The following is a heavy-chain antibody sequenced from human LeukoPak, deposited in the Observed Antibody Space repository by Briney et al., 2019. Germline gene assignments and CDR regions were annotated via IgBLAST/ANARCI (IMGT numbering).Heavy chain of an antibody. CDR1: GFTFSSYW. CDR2: IKQDGSEK. V-gene: IGHV3-7*01. Sequence: PGGSLRLSCVASGFTFSSYWMSWVRQAPGKGLEWVANIKQDGSEKYYVDSVKGRFTISRDNAKNSLDLQMNSLRAEDTAVYYCTTQQLNAFDIWGQGTMVTVSS. CDR3: TTQQLNAFDI. D-gene: IGHD6-13*01. J-gene: IGHJ3*02.